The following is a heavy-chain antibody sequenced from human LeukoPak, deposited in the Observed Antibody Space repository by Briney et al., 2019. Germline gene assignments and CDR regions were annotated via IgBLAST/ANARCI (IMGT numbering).Heavy chain of an antibody. CDR1: GGSISSYY. D-gene: IGHD3-3*01. CDR3: ASDSAITVFAVGGFDY. J-gene: IGHJ4*02. CDR2: IYTSGST. V-gene: IGHV4-4*07. Sequence: SETLSLTCTVSGGSISSYYWSWIRQPAGKGLEWIGRIYTSGSTNYHPSLKSRVTMSVDTSKNQFSLKLTSVTAADTAVYYCASDSAITVFAVGGFDYWGQGTLVTVSS.